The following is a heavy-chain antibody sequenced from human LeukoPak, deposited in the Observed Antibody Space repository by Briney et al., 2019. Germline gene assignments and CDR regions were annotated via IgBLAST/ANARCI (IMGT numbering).Heavy chain of an antibody. Sequence: TGGSLRLSCAASGFTFDDYAMHWVRQAPGKGLEWVANIKQDGSEKYYVDSVKGRFTISRDNAKNSLYLQMNSLRAEDTAVYYCARQLWLDYWGQGTLVTVSS. CDR1: GFTFDDYA. D-gene: IGHD5-18*01. J-gene: IGHJ4*02. CDR3: ARQLWLDY. CDR2: IKQDGSEK. V-gene: IGHV3-7*01.